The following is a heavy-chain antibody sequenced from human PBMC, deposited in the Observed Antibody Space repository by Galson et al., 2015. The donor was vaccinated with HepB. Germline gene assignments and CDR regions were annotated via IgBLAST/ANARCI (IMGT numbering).Heavy chain of an antibody. D-gene: IGHD6-13*01. V-gene: IGHV3-23*01. CDR1: GFTFTNYA. CDR2: TSASGSRT. CDR3: AKGGIVAPDTHAMNPYHFDC. J-gene: IGHJ4*02. Sequence: SLRLSCAASGFTFTNYAMNWVRQAPGKGLEWVSVTSASGSRTDFADSVKGRFTISRDNSKNTLYLQMNGLRAEDTAIYYCAKGGIVAPDTHAMNPYHFDCWGQGTLVTVSS.